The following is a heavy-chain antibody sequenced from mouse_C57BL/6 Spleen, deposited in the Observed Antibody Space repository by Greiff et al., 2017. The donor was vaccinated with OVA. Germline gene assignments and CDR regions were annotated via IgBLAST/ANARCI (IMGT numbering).Heavy chain of an antibody. Sequence: EVKLVESGGGLVKPGGSLKLSCAASGFTFSDYGMHWVRQAPEKGLEWVAYISSGSSTIYYAATVKGRFTISRDNAKNTLFLQRTSLRAEDAAMYYCRRERNLDYWGQGTTLTVSA. CDR1: GFTFSDYG. V-gene: IGHV5-17*01. CDR2: ISSGSSTI. J-gene: IGHJ2*01. CDR3: RRERNLDY.